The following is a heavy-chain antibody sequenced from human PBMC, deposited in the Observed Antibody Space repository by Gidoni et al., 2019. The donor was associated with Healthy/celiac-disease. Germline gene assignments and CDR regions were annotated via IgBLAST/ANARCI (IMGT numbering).Heavy chain of an antibody. D-gene: IGHD6-19*01. CDR1: GFTFRSYW. CDR3: ARGYLPYSSGWHPFDY. J-gene: IGHJ4*02. Sequence: EVQLVESGGGLVQPGGSLRLSCAASGFTFRSYWMSWVRQAPGKGLEGVANIKQDGSEKYYVDSVKGRFTISRDNAKNSLYLQMNSLRAEDTAVYYCARGYLPYSSGWHPFDYWGQGTLVTVSS. CDR2: IKQDGSEK. V-gene: IGHV3-7*01.